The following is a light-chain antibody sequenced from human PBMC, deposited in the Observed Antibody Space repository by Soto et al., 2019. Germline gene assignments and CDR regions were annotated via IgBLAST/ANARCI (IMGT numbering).Light chain of an antibody. V-gene: IGKV3-15*01. CDR2: GAS. J-gene: IGKJ3*01. CDR1: QSVSSN. Sequence: EIVMTQSPATLSVSPGERATLSCRASQSVSSNLAGYQQKPGQAPGLLIYGASIRATGIPARFSGSGSGTEFTLTISGLQSEDFAVYYCQQYDNWPPIFTFGPGTKVDIK. CDR3: QQYDNWPPIFT.